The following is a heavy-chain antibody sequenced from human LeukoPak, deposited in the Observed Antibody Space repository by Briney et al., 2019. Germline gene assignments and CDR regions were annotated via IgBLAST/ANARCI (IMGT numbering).Heavy chain of an antibody. CDR2: ISSSGSTI. Sequence: GGSLRLSCAASGFTFSSYSMNWVRQAPGKGLEWVSYISSSGSTIYYADSVKGRFTISRDNAKNSLYLQMNSLRAEDTAVYYCARDSDQSNWNRGYNWFDPWGQGTLVTVSS. CDR1: GFTFSSYS. V-gene: IGHV3-48*04. D-gene: IGHD1-1*01. CDR3: ARDSDQSNWNRGYNWFDP. J-gene: IGHJ5*02.